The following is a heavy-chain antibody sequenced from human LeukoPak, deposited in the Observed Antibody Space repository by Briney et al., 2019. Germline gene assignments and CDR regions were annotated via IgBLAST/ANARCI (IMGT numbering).Heavy chain of an antibody. Sequence: ASVNVSCKASGYTFTIYDINWVRQATGQGLEWMGWMNPNSGNTGYAQKFQGRVTMTRNTSISTAYMELSSLRSEDTAVYYCARDYGGYYYYGMDVWGQGTTVTVSS. CDR3: ARDYGGYYYYGMDV. CDR1: GYTFTIYD. J-gene: IGHJ6*02. D-gene: IGHD4-17*01. CDR2: MNPNSGNT. V-gene: IGHV1-8*01.